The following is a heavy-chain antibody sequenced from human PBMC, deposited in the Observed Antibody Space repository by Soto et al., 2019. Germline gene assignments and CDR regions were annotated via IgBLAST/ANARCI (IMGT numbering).Heavy chain of an antibody. CDR1: GFTFSTYS. CDR3: ARRYYNSDAFDI. J-gene: IGHJ3*02. D-gene: IGHD1-1*01. Sequence: PGGSLRLSCAASGFTFSTYSMNWVRQAPGKGLEWVSYISISSSTIYYADSVKGRFTISRDNAKNSLYLQMNSLRAEDTAVYYCARRYYNSDAFDIWGQGTMVPVSS. V-gene: IGHV3-48*01. CDR2: ISISSSTI.